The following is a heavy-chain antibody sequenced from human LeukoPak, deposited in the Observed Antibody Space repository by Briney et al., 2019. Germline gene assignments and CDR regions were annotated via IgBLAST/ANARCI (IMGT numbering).Heavy chain of an antibody. CDR2: IYYSGST. V-gene: IGHV4-31*03. D-gene: IGHD2-15*01. CDR3: ARRSIDTHTFDY. Sequence: PSETLSLTCTASGGSISSGDYYWSWIRQPPGKGLEWIGYIYYSGSTYYNPSLKSRVTISVDTSKNQFSLQLTSVTAADTAVYYCARRSIDTHTFDYWGQGTLVTVSS. CDR1: GGSISSGDYY. J-gene: IGHJ4*02.